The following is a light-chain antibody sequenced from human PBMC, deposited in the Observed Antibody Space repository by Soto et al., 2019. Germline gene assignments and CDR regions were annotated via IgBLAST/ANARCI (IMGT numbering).Light chain of an antibody. Sequence: DIQMTQSPSSLSASVGDRVTITCRASQGITYYLAWFQQKPGKAPKSLIYGTSSLQSGVPSRFNGSGFGTDCSLPLSSLQPEDIATSYCHQYDSYPRTFGPGTKVEIK. CDR1: QGITYY. CDR2: GTS. CDR3: HQYDSYPRT. V-gene: IGKV1-16*01. J-gene: IGKJ3*01.